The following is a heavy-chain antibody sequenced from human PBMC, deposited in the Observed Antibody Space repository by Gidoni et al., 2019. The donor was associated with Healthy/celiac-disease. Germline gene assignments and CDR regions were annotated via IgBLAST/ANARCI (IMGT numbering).Heavy chain of an antibody. V-gene: IGHV3-21*01. CDR2: ISSSSSYI. Sequence: EVQLVESGGGLLKPGESLRLSCASSRFPFSSYSMNWVRQAPGKGLEWVSSISSSSSYIYYADSVKGRFTISRDNAKNSLYLQMNSLRAEDTAVYYCARLGIAVAGMAYWGQGILVTVSS. J-gene: IGHJ4*02. CDR3: ARLGIAVAGMAY. D-gene: IGHD6-19*01. CDR1: RFPFSSYS.